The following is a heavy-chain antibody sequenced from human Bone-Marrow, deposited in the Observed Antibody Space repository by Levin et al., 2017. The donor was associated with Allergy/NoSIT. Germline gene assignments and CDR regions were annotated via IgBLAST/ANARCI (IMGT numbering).Heavy chain of an antibody. Sequence: GGSLRLSCAASGFTFSSYAMSWVRQAPGKGLEWVSAISGSGGSTYYADSVKGRFTISRDNSKNTLYLQMNSLRAEDTAVYYCAKESTYYDFWSGYYPGEDYFDYWGQGTLVTVSS. V-gene: IGHV3-23*01. CDR1: GFTFSSYA. CDR2: ISGSGGST. CDR3: AKESTYYDFWSGYYPGEDYFDY. D-gene: IGHD3-3*01. J-gene: IGHJ4*02.